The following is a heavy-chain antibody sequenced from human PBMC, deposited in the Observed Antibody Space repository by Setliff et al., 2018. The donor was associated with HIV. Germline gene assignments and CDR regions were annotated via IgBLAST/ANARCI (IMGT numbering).Heavy chain of an antibody. CDR3: ARGPPFAY. CDR2: IYSSGNT. Sequence: NPSETLSLTCTVSGGSIRSDSYYWTWIRQPAGEGLEWIGRIYSSGNTNYNPSLESRVTISVDTSRHQFSLKLTSVTADDTAIYYCARGPPFAYWGQGLLVTVSS. V-gene: IGHV4-61*02. CDR1: GGSIRSDSYY. J-gene: IGHJ4*02.